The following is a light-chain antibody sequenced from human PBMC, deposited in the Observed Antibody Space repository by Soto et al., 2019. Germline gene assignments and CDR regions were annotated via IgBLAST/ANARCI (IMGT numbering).Light chain of an antibody. Sequence: QSALTQPASVSGSPGQSITISCTGTNNDVGGYNAVSWYQQHPGRAPKLMIYDVSNLPSGIFNRFSGSKSGSTASLTISGLQAEDDADYYCSSYTRSGVYVFGAGTKVTVL. CDR1: NNDVGGYNA. V-gene: IGLV2-14*01. CDR3: SSYTRSGVYV. J-gene: IGLJ1*01. CDR2: DVS.